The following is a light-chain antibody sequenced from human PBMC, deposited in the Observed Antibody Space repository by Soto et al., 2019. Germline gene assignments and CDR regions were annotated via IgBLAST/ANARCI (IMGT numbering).Light chain of an antibody. CDR3: QQYGSSPPYT. Sequence: EIVLTQSPGTLSLSPGERATLSCRASQSVSSSYLAWYQQKPGQAPRLLIYGASSRATGIADRFSGSGSGTDFTLTISRLEPEEFAVYYCQQYGSSPPYTFGQGTKLEIK. J-gene: IGKJ2*01. V-gene: IGKV3-20*01. CDR1: QSVSSSY. CDR2: GAS.